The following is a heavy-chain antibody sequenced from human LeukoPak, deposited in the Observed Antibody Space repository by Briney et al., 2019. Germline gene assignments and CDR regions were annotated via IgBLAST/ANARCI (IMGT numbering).Heavy chain of an antibody. Sequence: ASVKVSCKASGYTFTSYAMNWVRQAPGQGLEWMGWINTNTGNPTYAQGFTGRFVFSLDTSVSTAYLQISSLKAEDTAVYYCARAPWQLLQDAFDIWRQGTMVTVSS. CDR3: ARAPWQLLQDAFDI. CDR1: GYTFTSYA. D-gene: IGHD6-6*01. V-gene: IGHV7-4-1*02. J-gene: IGHJ3*02. CDR2: INTNTGNP.